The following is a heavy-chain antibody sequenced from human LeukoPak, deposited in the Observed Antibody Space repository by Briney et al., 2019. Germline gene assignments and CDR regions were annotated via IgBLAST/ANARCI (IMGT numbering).Heavy chain of an antibody. CDR1: GYTFTGYY. J-gene: IGHJ4*02. Sequence: ASVKVSCKTSGYTFTGYYMHWVRQAPGQGLEWMGWINPNSGGTNYAQKFQGRVTMTRDTSISTAYMELSRLRSDDTAVYYCARGLRRAVAGPHSNYWGQGTLVTVSS. V-gene: IGHV1-2*02. D-gene: IGHD6-19*01. CDR3: ARGLRRAVAGPHSNY. CDR2: INPNSGGT.